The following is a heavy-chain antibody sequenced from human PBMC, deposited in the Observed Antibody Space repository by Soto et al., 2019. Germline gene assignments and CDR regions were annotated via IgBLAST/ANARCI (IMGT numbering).Heavy chain of an antibody. J-gene: IGHJ4*02. CDR3: ARYRRKGGYDHSLSFDY. Sequence: QVQLQQWGAGLLKPSETLSLTCAVYGGSFSGYYWSWIRQPPGKGLEWIGEIYHSGSTNYNPSLKSRVTISVDTSKNQFSLQLSSVTAADTAVYYCARYRRKGGYDHSLSFDYWGQGALVTVSS. V-gene: IGHV4-34*01. CDR2: IYHSGST. D-gene: IGHD5-12*01. CDR1: GGSFSGYY.